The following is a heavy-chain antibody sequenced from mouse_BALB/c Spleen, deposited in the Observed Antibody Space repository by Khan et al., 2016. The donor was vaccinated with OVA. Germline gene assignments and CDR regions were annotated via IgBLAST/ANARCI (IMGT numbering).Heavy chain of an antibody. CDR3: TRDRNYYGSSFYFDY. CDR2: ITSGGSYT. J-gene: IGHJ2*01. CDR1: GFTFSSYS. D-gene: IGHD1-1*01. Sequence: EVELVESGGDLVKPGGSLRLSCAASGFTFSSYSMSWVRQTPEKRLEWVATITSGGSYTYYPDSVQGRFTISRDNAKNTLFLQMSSLRSEDTAMYYCTRDRNYYGSSFYFDYWGQGTTLTVSS. V-gene: IGHV5-6-4*01.